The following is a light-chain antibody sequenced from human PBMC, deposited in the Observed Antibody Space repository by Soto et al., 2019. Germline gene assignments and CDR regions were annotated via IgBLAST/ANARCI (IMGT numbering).Light chain of an antibody. CDR1: QSVYNN. V-gene: IGKV3-15*01. Sequence: EIVMTQSPATLSVSPGEKATLSCRASQSVYNNLAWYQQKPGQAPRLLIHFASTRATGIPARFSGSGSGTEFSLTISSLQSEDFALYYCQQYTKWPLTFGGGTKVETK. CDR3: QQYTKWPLT. J-gene: IGKJ4*01. CDR2: FAS.